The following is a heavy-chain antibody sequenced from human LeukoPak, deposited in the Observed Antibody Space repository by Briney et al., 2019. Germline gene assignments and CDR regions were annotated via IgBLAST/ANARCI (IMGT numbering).Heavy chain of an antibody. CDR3: ARRRHNFDFYDV. Sequence: SETLSLTCTVSGDSIISNIYWWDWVRLPPGRGLEWIGATFYTGRTFYSPSLKSRVTISVDTSKNQFSLDLSSATAADTAVYYCARRRHNFDFYDVWGQGTRVTVSS. CDR1: GDSIISNIYW. J-gene: IGHJ3*01. V-gene: IGHV4-39*01. CDR2: TFYTGRT. D-gene: IGHD3/OR15-3a*01.